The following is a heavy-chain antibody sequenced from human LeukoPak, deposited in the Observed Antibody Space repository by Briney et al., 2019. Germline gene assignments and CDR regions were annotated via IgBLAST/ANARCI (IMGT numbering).Heavy chain of an antibody. D-gene: IGHD6-19*01. CDR3: ATDRGIAVAPTY. Sequence: ASVKVSCKVSGYTLTELSMHWVRQAPGKGLEWMGGFDPEDGETIYAQKFQSRVTMTEDTSTDTAYMELSGLRSEDTAVYYCATDRGIAVAPTYWGQGTLVTVSS. V-gene: IGHV1-24*01. J-gene: IGHJ4*02. CDR2: FDPEDGET. CDR1: GYTLTELS.